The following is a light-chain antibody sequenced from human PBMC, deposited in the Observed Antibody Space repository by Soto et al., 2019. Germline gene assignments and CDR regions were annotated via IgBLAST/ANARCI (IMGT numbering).Light chain of an antibody. Sequence: QSALTQPASVSGSPGQSITISCTGTSSDVGGYNYVSWYQQHPGKAPKLMIYDVSNRPSGVSNRFSGSKSSNTASLTISGLQVEDEADYYCSSYTSSSTLVVFCGVTKLTVL. CDR2: DVS. CDR1: SSDVGGYNY. J-gene: IGLJ2*01. V-gene: IGLV2-14*01. CDR3: SSYTSSSTLVV.